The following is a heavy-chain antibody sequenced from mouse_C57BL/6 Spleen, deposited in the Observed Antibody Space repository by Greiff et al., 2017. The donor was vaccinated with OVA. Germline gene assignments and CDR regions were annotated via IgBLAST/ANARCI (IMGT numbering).Heavy chain of an antibody. Sequence: EVKLVESGGGLVQPGGSMKLSCVASGFTFSNYWMNWVRQSPEKGLEWVAQIRLKSDNYATHYAESVKGRFTISRDDSKSSVYLKMNNLRAEDTGIYYCTGNWDTPLGAMDYWGQGTSVTVSS. CDR1: GFTFSNYW. CDR2: IRLKSDNYAT. V-gene: IGHV6-3*01. CDR3: TGNWDTPLGAMDY. D-gene: IGHD4-1*01. J-gene: IGHJ4*01.